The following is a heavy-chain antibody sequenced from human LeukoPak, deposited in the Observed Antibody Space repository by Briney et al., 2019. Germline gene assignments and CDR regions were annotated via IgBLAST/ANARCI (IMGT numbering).Heavy chain of an antibody. CDR1: GASISGGTYY. CDR2: IYYTGST. J-gene: IGHJ5*02. Sequence: SETLSLTCSVSGASISGGTYYWGWIRQPPGTGLEWIGSIYYTGSTYDNPSLKSRVTISVDTSKNQFSLKLSSVTAADTAVYYCARGKVRGVFDPWGQGTLVTVSS. V-gene: IGHV4-39*07. CDR3: ARGKVRGVFDP. D-gene: IGHD3-10*01.